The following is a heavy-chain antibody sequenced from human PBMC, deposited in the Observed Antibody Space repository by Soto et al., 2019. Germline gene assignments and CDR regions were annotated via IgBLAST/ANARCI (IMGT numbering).Heavy chain of an antibody. V-gene: IGHV4-34*01. CDR2: INHSGST. D-gene: IGHD6-13*01. CDR3: ARXXFPPNASPFTALPITAAAGPYFDY. J-gene: IGHJ4*02. CDR1: GGSFSGYY. Sequence: QVQLQQWGAGLLKPSETLSLTCAVYGGSFSGYYWSWIRQPPGKGLEWIGEINHSGSTNYNPSLKSRVTISVDTSKNQFSLXXXXXXXXXTXXXXXARXXFPPNASPFTALPITAAAGPYFDYWGQGTLVTVSS.